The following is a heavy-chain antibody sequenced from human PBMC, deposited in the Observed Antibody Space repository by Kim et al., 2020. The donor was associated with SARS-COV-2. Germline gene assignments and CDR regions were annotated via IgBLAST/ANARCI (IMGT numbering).Heavy chain of an antibody. Sequence: GGSLRLSCAASGFTVSSNYMSWVRQAPGKGLEWVSVIYSGGSTYYADSVKGRFTISRDNSKNTLYLQMNSLRAEDTAVYYCARAYDSLTGYSDAFDIWGQGTMVTVSS. CDR1: GFTVSSNY. D-gene: IGHD3-9*01. V-gene: IGHV3-66*01. CDR2: IYSGGST. CDR3: ARAYDSLTGYSDAFDI. J-gene: IGHJ3*02.